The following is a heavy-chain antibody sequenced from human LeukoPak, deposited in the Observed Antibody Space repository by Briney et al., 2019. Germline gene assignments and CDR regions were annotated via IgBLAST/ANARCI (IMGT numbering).Heavy chain of an antibody. CDR2: VSGSGGST. CDR3: AKASIGSYYGY. J-gene: IGHJ4*02. CDR1: GFTFSSYA. Sequence: PGGSLRLSCEASGFTFSSYAMSWVRQAPGKGLEWVSAVSGSGGSTYYADSVKGRFTISRDNSKNTLYLQMNSLRAEDTAVYYCAKASIGSYYGYWGQGTLVTVSS. D-gene: IGHD1-26*01. V-gene: IGHV3-23*01.